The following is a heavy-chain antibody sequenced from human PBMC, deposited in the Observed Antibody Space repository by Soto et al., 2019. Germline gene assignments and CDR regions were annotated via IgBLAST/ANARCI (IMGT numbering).Heavy chain of an antibody. CDR3: AKCYGDYPYYYYGMDL. Sequence: EVQLLESGGGLAQPGGSLRLSCAASGFSFTSSAMGWVRQAPGKGLDWISAISGSGGNTYYADSVKGRFTISRDNSKNTLYLQMNSLRAEDTALYYCAKCYGDYPYYYYGMDLWGQGTTVTVSS. J-gene: IGHJ6*02. CDR2: ISGSGGNT. D-gene: IGHD4-17*01. V-gene: IGHV3-23*01. CDR1: GFSFTSSA.